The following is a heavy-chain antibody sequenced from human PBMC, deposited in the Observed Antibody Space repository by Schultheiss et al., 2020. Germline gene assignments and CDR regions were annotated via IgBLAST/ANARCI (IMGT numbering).Heavy chain of an antibody. CDR2: INHSGST. Sequence: SETMSLTCTVSGGSISSGGYYWSWIRQPPGKGLEWIGEINHSGSTNYNPSLKSRVTISVDTSKNQFSLKLSSVTAADTAVYYCARVSGWYFDLWGRGTLVTVSS. CDR3: ARVSGWYFDL. CDR1: GGSISSGGYY. V-gene: IGHV4-39*07. J-gene: IGHJ2*01.